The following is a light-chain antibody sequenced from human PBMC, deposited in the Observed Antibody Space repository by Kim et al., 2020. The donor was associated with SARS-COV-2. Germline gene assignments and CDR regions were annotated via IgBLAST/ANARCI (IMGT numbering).Light chain of an antibody. V-gene: IGLV2-14*04. Sequence: SITISCTGTSSDVGGYNYVSWYQQHPGKAPKLMIYDVSKRPSGVSNRFSGSKSGNTASLTISGLQAEDEADYYCSSYTSSSTFGYVFGTGTKSPS. J-gene: IGLJ1*01. CDR1: SSDVGGYNY. CDR2: DVS. CDR3: SSYTSSSTFGYV.